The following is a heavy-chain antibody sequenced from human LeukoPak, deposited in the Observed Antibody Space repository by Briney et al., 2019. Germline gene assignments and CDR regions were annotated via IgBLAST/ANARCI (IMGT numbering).Heavy chain of an antibody. CDR3: TRTLYLDSSSYFYF. D-gene: IGHD3-22*01. CDR1: GFNFRNYA. CDR2: VTGSGGTT. J-gene: IGHJ4*02. Sequence: GGSLRLSCAASGFNFRNYAMNWVRQAPGKGLEWVSAVTGSGGTTYYADSVKGRFTISRDNSINTLYLQMNSLRAEDTAVYYCTRTLYLDSSSYFYFWGLGTLVTVSS. V-gene: IGHV3-23*01.